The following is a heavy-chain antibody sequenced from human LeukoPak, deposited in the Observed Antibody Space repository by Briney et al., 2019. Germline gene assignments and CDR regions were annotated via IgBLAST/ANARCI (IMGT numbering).Heavy chain of an antibody. V-gene: IGHV1-69*13. CDR3: ARVYRPGPDYDSDYYFDY. Sequence: GASVKVSCKASGGTLSSYAISWVRQAPGQGLEWMGGIIPIFGTANYAQKFQGRVTITADESTSTAYMELSSLRSEDTAVYYCARVYRPGPDYDSDYYFDYWGQGTLVTVSS. CDR2: IIPIFGTA. CDR1: GGTLSSYA. D-gene: IGHD4-17*01. J-gene: IGHJ4*02.